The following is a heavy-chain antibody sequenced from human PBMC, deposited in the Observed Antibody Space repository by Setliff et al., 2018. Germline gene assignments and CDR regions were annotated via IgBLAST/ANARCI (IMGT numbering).Heavy chain of an antibody. CDR1: GGSISSSSYY. V-gene: IGHV4-39*07. J-gene: IGHJ4*02. Sequence: SETLSLTCTVSGGSISSSSYYWGWIRQPPGKGLEWIGSIYHSGSTYYNPSLKSRVTISVDTSKNQFSLKLSSVTAADTAVYYCARDSMAGVDYWGQGTLVTVSS. CDR3: ARDSMAGVDY. CDR2: IYHSGST. D-gene: IGHD2-2*01.